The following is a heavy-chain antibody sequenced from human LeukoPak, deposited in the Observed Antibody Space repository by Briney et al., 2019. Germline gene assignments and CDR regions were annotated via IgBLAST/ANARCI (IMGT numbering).Heavy chain of an antibody. CDR2: IYTSGIT. CDR3: AREVYGSGSYSSTDAFDI. D-gene: IGHD3-10*01. CDR1: GGSFSSYY. V-gene: IGHV4-4*07. Sequence: PSETLSLTCTVSGGSFSSYYWSWIRQPAGKGLDWIGRIYTSGITSYNPSLKSRVTMSVDTSKNQFSLKLSSVTAADTAVYYCAREVYGSGSYSSTDAFDIWGQGTMVTVSS. J-gene: IGHJ3*02.